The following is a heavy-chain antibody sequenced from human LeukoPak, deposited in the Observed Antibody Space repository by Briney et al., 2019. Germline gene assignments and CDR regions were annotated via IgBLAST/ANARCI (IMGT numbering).Heavy chain of an antibody. CDR3: ARSGRYYESSGYYYVVY. CDR2: IYNSGST. V-gene: IGHV4-59*08. Sequence: SETLSLTCTVSGASISSYYWSWIRQPPGKGLEWIGYIYNSGSTNYNTSLKSRVTISVDTSKKQSSLKLNYLTAADTAVDYCARSGRYYESSGYYYVVYWGQGTLVTVSS. J-gene: IGHJ4*02. CDR1: GASISSYY. D-gene: IGHD3-22*01.